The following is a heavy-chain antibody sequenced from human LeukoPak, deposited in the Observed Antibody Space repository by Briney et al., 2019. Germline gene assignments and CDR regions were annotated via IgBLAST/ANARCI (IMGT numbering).Heavy chain of an antibody. Sequence: SGGSLRLSCEASGFSFDENAMHWVRQAPGKGLEWVSGIGWHTADTGYADSVKGRFTISRDNAKKSLYLQMNSLRVEDTALYYCAKDLKAGGILTDWGQGTLVTVSS. J-gene: IGHJ4*02. CDR1: GFSFDENA. V-gene: IGHV3-9*01. CDR3: AKDLKAGGILTD. D-gene: IGHD3-9*01. CDR2: IGWHTADT.